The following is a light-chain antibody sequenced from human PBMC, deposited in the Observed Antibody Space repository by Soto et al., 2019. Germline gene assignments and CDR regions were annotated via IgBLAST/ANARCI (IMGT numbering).Light chain of an antibody. CDR2: VAS. V-gene: IGKV3-15*01. CDR1: LSVSSN. Sequence: EIVMTQSPATLSVSPGERVTLSCRASLSVSSNLAWYQHKPGQAPRLLMYVASTRATGIPARFSGSGAGTEFTLTISSLQSEDFGVYYCQPYNKWPLTFGGGTKVEIK. CDR3: QPYNKWPLT. J-gene: IGKJ4*01.